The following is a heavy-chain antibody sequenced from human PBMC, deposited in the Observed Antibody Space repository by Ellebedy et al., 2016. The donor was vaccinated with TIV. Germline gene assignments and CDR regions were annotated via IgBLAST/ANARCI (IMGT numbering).Heavy chain of an antibody. Sequence: PGGSLRLSCAASGFTFGCCAMSWVRQAPGKGLEWVSVISNGGDTTYADSVKGRFTISRDNSKNTLDLQMNSLRADDTAMYYCAKLGGVLSWYADYWGLGTLVTISP. CDR2: ISNGGDTT. CDR3: AKLGGVLSWYADY. CDR1: GFTFGCCA. D-gene: IGHD6-13*01. V-gene: IGHV3-23*01. J-gene: IGHJ4*02.